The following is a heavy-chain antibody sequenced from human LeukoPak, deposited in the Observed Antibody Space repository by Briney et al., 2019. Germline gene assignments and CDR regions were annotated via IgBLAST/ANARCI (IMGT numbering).Heavy chain of an antibody. Sequence: SETLSLTCAVYGGSFSGYYWSWIRQPPGKGLEWIGEINHSGSTNYIPSLKSRVTISVDTSKNQFSLKLSSVTAADTAVYYCARGRAPYYYGSGSYFDYWGQGTLVTVSS. V-gene: IGHV4-34*01. CDR1: GGSFSGYY. D-gene: IGHD3-10*01. CDR2: INHSGST. CDR3: ARGRAPYYYGSGSYFDY. J-gene: IGHJ4*02.